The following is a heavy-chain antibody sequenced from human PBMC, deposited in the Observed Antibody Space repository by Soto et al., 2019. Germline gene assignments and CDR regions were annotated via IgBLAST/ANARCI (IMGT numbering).Heavy chain of an antibody. CDR2: ISGSGGGT. CDR1: GFTFSSFA. CDR3: AKFPLFGVLIRREFDY. V-gene: IGHV3-23*01. D-gene: IGHD3-3*01. J-gene: IGHJ4*02. Sequence: EVELLESGGGLVQPGGSLRLSCAASGFTFSSFAMSWVRQAPGKGLEWVSSISGSGGGTYYADSVKGRFTISRDNSKSTLYMHMNGLRSEDTAIYYCAKFPLFGVLIRREFDYWGQGTLVTVSS.